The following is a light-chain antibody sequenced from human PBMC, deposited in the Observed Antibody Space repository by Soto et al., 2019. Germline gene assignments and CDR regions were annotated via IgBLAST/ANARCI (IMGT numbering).Light chain of an antibody. CDR1: SSDVGGYNY. J-gene: IGLJ2*01. Sequence: QSALTQPPSASGSPGQSVTISCTGASSDVGGYNYVSWYQQHPGKAPKLMIYEVANRPSGVPVRFSGSKSGTSASLAISGLQSEDEADYYCAAWDDSLNGRVFGGGTKLTVL. V-gene: IGLV2-8*01. CDR2: EVA. CDR3: AAWDDSLNGRV.